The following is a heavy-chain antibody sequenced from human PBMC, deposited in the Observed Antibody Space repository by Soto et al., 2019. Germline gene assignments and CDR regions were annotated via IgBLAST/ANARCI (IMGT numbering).Heavy chain of an antibody. D-gene: IGHD6-13*01. CDR3: AKDRAAARSLGHFYTLDV. CDR2: VSASGSIT. J-gene: IGHJ6*02. Sequence: EVQVLESGGGLVQPGGSLRLSCVGSGFTFSSYDMSWVRQAPGKGLEWVSGVSASGSITSYADSAKGRFTISRDNAKNAMYLQMNSLRDEDTAVYFCAKDRAAARSLGHFYTLDVWGQGTTVTVSS. CDR1: GFTFSSYD. V-gene: IGHV3-23*01.